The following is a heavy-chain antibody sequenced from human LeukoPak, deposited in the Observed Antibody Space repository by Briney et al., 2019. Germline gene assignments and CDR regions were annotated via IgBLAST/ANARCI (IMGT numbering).Heavy chain of an antibody. CDR1: GFTFSNFW. V-gene: IGHV3-48*03. D-gene: IGHD3-22*01. CDR3: AREKLSFFDSSGYFDY. CDR2: ISSSGSAI. J-gene: IGHJ4*02. Sequence: GGSLRLSCAASGFTFSNFWMNWVRQAPGKGLEWVSFISSSGSAIHYADSVRGRFTISRDNAKNSLYLQMSRLRAEDTAVYYCAREKLSFFDSSGYFDYWGQGTLVTVSS.